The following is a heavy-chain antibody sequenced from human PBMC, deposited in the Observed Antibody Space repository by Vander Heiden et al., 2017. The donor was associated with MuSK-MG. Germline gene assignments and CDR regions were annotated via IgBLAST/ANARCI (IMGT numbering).Heavy chain of an antibody. D-gene: IGHD6-19*01. CDR1: GGTFSSYA. Sequence: QVQLVQSGAEVKKPGSSVKVSCKASGGTFSSYAISWVRQAPGQGLEWMGGISPILGIANYAQKFQGRVTITADKSTSTAYMELSSLRSEDTAVYYCAMGRSSGGWIYYFDYWGQGTLVTVSS. CDR3: AMGRSSGGWIYYFDY. J-gene: IGHJ4*02. CDR2: ISPILGIA. V-gene: IGHV1-69*10.